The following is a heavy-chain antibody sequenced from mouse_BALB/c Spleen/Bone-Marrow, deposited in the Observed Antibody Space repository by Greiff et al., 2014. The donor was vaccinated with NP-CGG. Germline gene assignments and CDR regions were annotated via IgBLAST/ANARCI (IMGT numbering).Heavy chain of an antibody. Sequence: EVQLQQSGPELVKPGASVKISCKASGYSFTGYFMNWVMQSHGKSLEWIGRINPYNGDTFYNQKFKGKATMTVDKSSNTANMELRSLASEDSAVYYCARVTTDWYFDVWGEGTTLTVSS. D-gene: IGHD2-3*01. J-gene: IGHJ1*01. CDR3: ARVTTDWYFDV. CDR2: INPYNGDT. CDR1: GYSFTGYF. V-gene: IGHV1-20*02.